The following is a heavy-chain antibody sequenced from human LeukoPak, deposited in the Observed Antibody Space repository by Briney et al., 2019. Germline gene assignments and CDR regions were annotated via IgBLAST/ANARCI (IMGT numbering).Heavy chain of an antibody. CDR2: INHSGST. CDR3: ARVAYGDLYYFDY. D-gene: IGHD4-17*01. CDR1: GGSFSGYY. J-gene: IGHJ4*02. Sequence: SETLSLTXAVYGGSFSGYYWSWIRQPPGKGLEWIREINHSGSTNYNPSLKSRVTISVDTSKNQFSLKLSSVAAADTAVYYCARVAYGDLYYFDYWGQGTLVTVSS. V-gene: IGHV4-34*01.